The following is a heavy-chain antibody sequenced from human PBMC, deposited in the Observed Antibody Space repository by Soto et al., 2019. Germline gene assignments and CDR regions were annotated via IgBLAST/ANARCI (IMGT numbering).Heavy chain of an antibody. Sequence: PSETLSLTCAVYGGSFSGYYGSWIRQPPGKGLEWIGEINHSGSTNYNPSLKSRVTISVDTSKNQFSLKLSSVTAADTAVYYCARGRTVLRFLEWLPWGQGNLVPVSS. J-gene: IGHJ1*01. V-gene: IGHV4-34*01. CDR1: GGSFSGYY. CDR3: ARGRTVLRFLEWLP. CDR2: INHSGST. D-gene: IGHD3-3*01.